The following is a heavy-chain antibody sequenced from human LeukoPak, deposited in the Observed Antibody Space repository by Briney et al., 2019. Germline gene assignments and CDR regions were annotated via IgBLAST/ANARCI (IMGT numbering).Heavy chain of an antibody. CDR3: ARDRADEFSSGSYVSFDP. Sequence: ASVRISCKASGYTFTGHFIHWVRPAPGQGLEWMGWINPKSGYTNYAQQFQGRVAMTWDTSISTAYMELSSLRSDDTATYFCARDRADEFSSGSYVSFDPWGRGTLLTVSS. J-gene: IGHJ5*02. D-gene: IGHD3-10*01. CDR1: GYTFTGHF. V-gene: IGHV1-2*02. CDR2: INPKSGYT.